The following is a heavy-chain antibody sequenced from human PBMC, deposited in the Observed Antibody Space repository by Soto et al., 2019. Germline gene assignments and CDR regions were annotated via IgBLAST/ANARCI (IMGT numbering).Heavy chain of an antibody. Sequence: ASVKVSCKASGYSFTDYHIHWVRQAPGQGLEWLGRINPKSGGTSTAQKFQGWVTMTTDTSISTASMELARLTSDDTAIYYCARGDSTDCSNGVCSFFYNHDMDVWGQGTTVTVSS. V-gene: IGHV1-2*04. D-gene: IGHD2-8*01. CDR1: GYSFTDYH. J-gene: IGHJ6*02. CDR2: INPKSGGT. CDR3: ARGDSTDCSNGVCSFFYNHDMDV.